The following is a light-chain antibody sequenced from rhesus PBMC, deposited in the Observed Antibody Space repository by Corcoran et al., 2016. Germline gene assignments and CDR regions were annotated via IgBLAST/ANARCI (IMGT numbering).Light chain of an antibody. CDR1: QSISSW. CDR2: KAS. Sequence: DIQMTQSPSSLSASVGDTVTITCRASQSISSWLDWYQQKPWKAPKVLIYKASSLQSGVPSRFSGSGSGTDFTLNISSLQPEDFATYYCLQYSSSPLTFGGGTKGEIK. J-gene: IGKJ4*01. CDR3: LQYSSSPLT. V-gene: IGKV1-22*01.